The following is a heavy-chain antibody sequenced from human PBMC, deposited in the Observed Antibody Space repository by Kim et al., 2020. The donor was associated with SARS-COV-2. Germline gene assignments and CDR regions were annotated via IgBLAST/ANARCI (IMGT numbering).Heavy chain of an antibody. D-gene: IGHD5-12*01. CDR3: ARDLKASPSNIVFYY. Sequence: GGSLRLSCAASGFSFSMYWMHWVRQPPGKGLVWVSRINSDGSSTDYADSVKGRFTISRDNAKNRLYLQVNSLRAEDTAVYYCARDLKASPSNIVFYYWGQGTLVTVSS. J-gene: IGHJ4*02. CDR2: INSDGSST. CDR1: GFSFSMYW. V-gene: IGHV3-74*01.